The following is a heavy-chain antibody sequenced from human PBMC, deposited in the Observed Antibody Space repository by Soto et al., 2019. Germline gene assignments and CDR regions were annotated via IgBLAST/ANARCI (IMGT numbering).Heavy chain of an antibody. Sequence: SETLSLTCTVSGGSISSYYWSWIRQPPGKGLEWIGYIYYSGSTNYNPSLKSRVTISVDTSKNQFSLKLSSVTAADTAVYYCARGFCSGGSCFGYWGQGTLVTVSS. CDR3: ARGFCSGGSCFGY. CDR2: IYYSGST. J-gene: IGHJ4*02. D-gene: IGHD2-15*01. CDR1: GGSISSYY. V-gene: IGHV4-59*01.